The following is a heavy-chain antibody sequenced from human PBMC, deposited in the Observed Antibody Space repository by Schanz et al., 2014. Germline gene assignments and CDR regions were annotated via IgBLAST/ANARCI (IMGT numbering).Heavy chain of an antibody. Sequence: DVQLLESGGGLVQPGGSLRLSCAASGFTFNSYAMTWVRQAPGKGLEWVSALSGSGGSTYYADSVKGRFTISRDNSKNTLYQQMNSLRAEDTAVYYCAKGMGYCSGGTCCDYYYYGLDVWGQGTTVTVSS. CDR1: GFTFNSYA. D-gene: IGHD2-15*01. CDR2: LSGSGGST. CDR3: AKGMGYCSGGTCCDYYYYGLDV. V-gene: IGHV3-23*01. J-gene: IGHJ6*02.